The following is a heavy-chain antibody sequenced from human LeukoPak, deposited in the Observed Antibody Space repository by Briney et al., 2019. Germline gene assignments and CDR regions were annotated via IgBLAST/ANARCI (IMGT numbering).Heavy chain of an antibody. CDR3: ARLSYDSSDFHYMDV. Sequence: GESLKISCKGSGYTFINYWIGWVRQMPGKGLEWMGIIFPGDSDTRHSPSFQGQVTISADKSISTAYLQWNSLKASDTAMYYCARLSYDSSDFHYMDVWGKGTTVTISS. CDR2: IFPGDSDT. D-gene: IGHD3-22*01. J-gene: IGHJ6*03. V-gene: IGHV5-51*01. CDR1: GYTFINYW.